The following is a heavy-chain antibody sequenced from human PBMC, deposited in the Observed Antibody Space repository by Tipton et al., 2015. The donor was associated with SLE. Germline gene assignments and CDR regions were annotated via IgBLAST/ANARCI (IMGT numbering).Heavy chain of an antibody. J-gene: IGHJ3*02. CDR1: GFTFSSYA. V-gene: IGHV3-23*01. D-gene: IGHD3-22*01. Sequence: SLRLSCAASGFTFSSYAMSWVRQAPGKGLEWVSAISGSGGSTYYADSVKGRFTISRDNSKNTLYLQMNSLRAEDTAVYYCANLPLYDSGAFDIWGQGTMVTVSS. CDR3: ANLPLYDSGAFDI. CDR2: ISGSGGST.